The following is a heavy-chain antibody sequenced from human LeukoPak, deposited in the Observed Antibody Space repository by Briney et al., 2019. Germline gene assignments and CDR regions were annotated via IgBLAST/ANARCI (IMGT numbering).Heavy chain of an antibody. CDR3: ARGPHTGVNYYDSSGYYY. Sequence: SETLSLTCAVYGGSFSGYYWSWIRQPPGKGLEWIGEINHSRSTNYNPSLKSRVTISVDTSKNQFSLKLSSVTAADTAVYYCARGPHTGVNYYDSSGYYYWGQGTLVTVSS. V-gene: IGHV4-34*01. CDR1: GGSFSGYY. J-gene: IGHJ4*02. D-gene: IGHD3-22*01. CDR2: INHSRST.